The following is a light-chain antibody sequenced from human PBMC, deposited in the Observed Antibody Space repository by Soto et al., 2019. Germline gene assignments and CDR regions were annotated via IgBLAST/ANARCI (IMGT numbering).Light chain of an antibody. J-gene: IGKJ4*01. V-gene: IGKV3-20*01. Sequence: VVFTQSPSTLSVSQGGRATLSCRASQSVSNNYLACYQHKPRQAPWLLIYGACKRAGGIPDRFSGSGSGTVFTLTSSRVAPEFCAVYYCQLYGSSGTFGRGTKVDIK. CDR2: GAC. CDR3: QLYGSSGT. CDR1: QSVSNNY.